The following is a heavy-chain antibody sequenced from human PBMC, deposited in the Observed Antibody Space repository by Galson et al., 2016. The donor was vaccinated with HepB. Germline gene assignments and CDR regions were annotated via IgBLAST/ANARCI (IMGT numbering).Heavy chain of an antibody. CDR1: GFTFNNFG. CDR3: AKDLDGYTYGYSYSDH. D-gene: IGHD5-18*01. Sequence: SLRLSCAASGFTFNNFGLHWVRQAPGKGLEWVSRISSDGIDKYYADSVKGRFTISRDNSKNTVFLQMNSVRLEDTAVYYCAKDLDGYTYGYSYSDHWGQGTLVTVSS. V-gene: IGHV3-30*18. CDR2: ISSDGIDK. J-gene: IGHJ4*02.